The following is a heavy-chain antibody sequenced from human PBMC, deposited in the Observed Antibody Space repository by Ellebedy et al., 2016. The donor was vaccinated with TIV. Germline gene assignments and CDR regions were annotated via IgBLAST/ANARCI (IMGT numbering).Heavy chain of an antibody. CDR1: GFTFSSYA. CDR2: IGGSGSST. D-gene: IGHD3-22*01. V-gene: IGHV3-23*01. Sequence: GGSLRLXCAASGFTFSSYAMTWVRQAPGKGLEWVSGIGGSGSSTYFADSVKGRFTISRDNSKNTLYLQMNSLRAEDTAVYYCAKDSPAWGSGYYNPFDYWGQGTLVTVSS. J-gene: IGHJ4*02. CDR3: AKDSPAWGSGYYNPFDY.